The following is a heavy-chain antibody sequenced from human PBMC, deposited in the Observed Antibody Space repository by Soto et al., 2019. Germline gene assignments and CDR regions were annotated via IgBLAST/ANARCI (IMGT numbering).Heavy chain of an antibody. CDR2: INPNSGGT. CDR1: GYTFTGYY. CDR3: ARLTTGYSRGWYGHDYYYGMDV. D-gene: IGHD6-19*01. Sequence: GASVKVSCKASGYTFTGYYMHWVRQAPGQGLEWMGWINPNSGGTNYAQKFQGRVTMTRDTSISTAYMELSRLRSDDTAVYYCARLTTGYSRGWYGHDYYYGMDVWGQGTRVTVSS. V-gene: IGHV1-2*02. J-gene: IGHJ6*02.